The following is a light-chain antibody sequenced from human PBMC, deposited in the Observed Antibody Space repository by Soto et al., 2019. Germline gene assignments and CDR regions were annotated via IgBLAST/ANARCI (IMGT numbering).Light chain of an antibody. CDR1: QSVSSY. CDR3: QQRSNWHPIT. J-gene: IGKJ5*01. Sequence: EIVLTQSPATLSLSPGERATLSCRASQSVSSYLAWYQQKPGQAPRLLIYDASNRATGIPARFSGSGSGTDFSLTISSLEPADFAVYYCQQRSNWHPITFGQGTRVEIK. CDR2: DAS. V-gene: IGKV3-11*01.